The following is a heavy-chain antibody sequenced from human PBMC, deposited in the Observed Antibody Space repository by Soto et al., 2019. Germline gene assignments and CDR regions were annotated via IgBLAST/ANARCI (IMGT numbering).Heavy chain of an antibody. D-gene: IGHD3-10*01. V-gene: IGHV1-2*04. J-gene: IGHJ4*02. CDR2: INPNSGGT. CDR3: ARSYYSRDGYNFGFDY. Sequence: ASVKVSCKASGYTFTGYYMHWVRQAPGQGLEWMGWINPNSGGTNYAQKFQGWVTMTRDTSISTTYMELSRLRSDDTAVYYCARSYYSRDGYNFGFDYWGQGTLVTVS. CDR1: GYTFTGYY.